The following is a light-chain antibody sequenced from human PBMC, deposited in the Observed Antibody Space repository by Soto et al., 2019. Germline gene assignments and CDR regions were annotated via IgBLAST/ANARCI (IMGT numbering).Light chain of an antibody. J-gene: IGKJ4*01. CDR3: QYRSNGLLT. Sequence: EIVLTQSPATLSLSPGERATLSCRASQSVSSYLAWYQQKPGKAPRLLIYDASNRATGIPARFSGSGSGTDFTLTIIILEADDVSVYYLQYRSNGLLTFGGGRKVDIK. V-gene: IGKV3-11*01. CDR1: QSVSSY. CDR2: DAS.